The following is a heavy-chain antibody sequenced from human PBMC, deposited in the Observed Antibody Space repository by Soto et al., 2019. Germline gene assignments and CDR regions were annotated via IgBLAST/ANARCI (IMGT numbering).Heavy chain of an antibody. Sequence: SETLSLTCAVSDYSISSDYYWGWLRKSPGKGLEWIGIIHHSGNTHYNPSPKSRVSISIDTSKNQFSLKLSSVTAADTAVYHCARGGRGCENKSCYTWFNTWGQGTLVTVSS. D-gene: IGHD2-2*02. V-gene: IGHV4-38-2*01. CDR1: DYSISSDYY. J-gene: IGHJ5*02. CDR2: IHHSGNT. CDR3: ARGGRGCENKSCYTWFNT.